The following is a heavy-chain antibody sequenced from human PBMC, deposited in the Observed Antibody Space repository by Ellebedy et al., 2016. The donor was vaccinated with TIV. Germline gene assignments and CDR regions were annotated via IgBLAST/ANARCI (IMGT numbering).Heavy chain of an antibody. CDR3: ARVGFEQWEIGD. D-gene: IGHD1-26*01. Sequence: MPSETLSLTCTVSGDSITSSYWSWIRQPPGKGLEWIGYIYYSGSTNYNPSLKSRVTISVDTSKNQFSLRLSSVTAADTAVYYCARVGFEQWEIGDWGQGTLVTVSS. CDR2: IYYSGST. CDR1: GDSITSSY. V-gene: IGHV4-59*01. J-gene: IGHJ4*02.